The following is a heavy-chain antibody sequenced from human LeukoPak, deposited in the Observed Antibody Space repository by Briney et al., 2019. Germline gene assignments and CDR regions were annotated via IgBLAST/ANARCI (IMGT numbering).Heavy chain of an antibody. D-gene: IGHD6-19*01. J-gene: IGHJ3*02. CDR3: ARGYTSGWSPALDI. CDR2: IYFSGST. CDR1: GGSISSYY. Sequence: SETLSLTCTVSGGSISSYYWTWIRQPPGKGLEWIGYIYFSGSTSYNPSLKNRVTFSVDTSKNQFSLNLSSVTAAGTAVYYCARGYTSGWSPALDIWGQGTMVTVSS. V-gene: IGHV4-59*01.